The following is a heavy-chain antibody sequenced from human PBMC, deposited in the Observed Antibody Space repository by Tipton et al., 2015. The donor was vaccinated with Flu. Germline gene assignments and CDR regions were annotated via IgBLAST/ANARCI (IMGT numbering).Heavy chain of an antibody. CDR2: IYSGGST. J-gene: IGHJ4*02. V-gene: IGHV3-66*02. CDR3: ARSWYSSLDFDY. Sequence: SLRLSCAASGFTVSSNYMSWVRQAPGKGLEWVSVIYSGGSTYYADSVKGRFTISRDNSKNTLYLQMNSLSAEDTAVYYCARSWYSSLDFDYWGQGTLVTVSS. D-gene: IGHD6-13*01. CDR1: GFTVSSNY.